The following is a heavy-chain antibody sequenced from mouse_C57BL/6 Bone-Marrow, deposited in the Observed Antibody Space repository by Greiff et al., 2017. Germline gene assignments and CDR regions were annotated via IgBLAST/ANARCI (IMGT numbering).Heavy chain of an antibody. CDR2: ISGGGGNT. Sequence: DVMLVESGGGLVKPGGSLKLSCAASGFTFSSYTMSWVRQTPEKRLEWVATISGGGGNTYYPDSVKGRFTVSRDNAENTRYLQMSSLRSEDTALYYCAKRYFDVWGTGTTVTVTS. CDR3: AKRYFDV. CDR1: GFTFSSYT. J-gene: IGHJ1*03. V-gene: IGHV5-9*01.